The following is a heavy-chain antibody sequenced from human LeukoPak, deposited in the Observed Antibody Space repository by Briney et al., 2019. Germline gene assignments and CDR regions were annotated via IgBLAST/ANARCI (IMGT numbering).Heavy chain of an antibody. V-gene: IGHV4-39*01. D-gene: IGHD1-26*01. Sequence: PSETLSLTCTVSRGSISSSSYYWGWIRQPPGKGLEWIGSIYYSGSTYYNPSLKSRVTISVDTSKNQFSLKLSSVTAADTAVYYCARHADSSVYRVGATEDDAFDIWGQGTMVTVSS. J-gene: IGHJ3*02. CDR3: ARHADSSVYRVGATEDDAFDI. CDR2: IYYSGST. CDR1: RGSISSSSYY.